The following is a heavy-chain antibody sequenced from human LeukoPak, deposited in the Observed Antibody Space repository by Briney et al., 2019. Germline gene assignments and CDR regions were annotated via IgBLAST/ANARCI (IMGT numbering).Heavy chain of an antibody. CDR1: GGTFSSYA. V-gene: IGHV1-69*06. D-gene: IGHD6-13*01. Sequence: ASAKVSCKASGGTFSSYAISRVPQAPGQGPELMGGIIPIFGTANYAQKFQGRVTITADKSTSTAYMELSSLRSEDTAVYYCATTGAAAGSGYYFDYWGQGTLVTVSS. J-gene: IGHJ4*02. CDR2: IIPIFGTA. CDR3: ATTGAAAGSGYYFDY.